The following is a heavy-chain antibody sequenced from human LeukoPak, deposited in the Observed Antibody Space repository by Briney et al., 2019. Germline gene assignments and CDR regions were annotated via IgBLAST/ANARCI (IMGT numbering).Heavy chain of an antibody. CDR2: ISGSGGST. D-gene: IGHD1-26*01. Sequence: GGSLRLSCAASGFTFSSYWMAWVRQAPGKGLEWVSAISGSGGSTYYADSVKGRFTISRDNSKNTLYLQMNSLRAEDTAVYYCASFRVGATFSHDAFDIWGQGTMVTVSS. V-gene: IGHV3-23*01. CDR3: ASFRVGATFSHDAFDI. J-gene: IGHJ3*02. CDR1: GFTFSSYW.